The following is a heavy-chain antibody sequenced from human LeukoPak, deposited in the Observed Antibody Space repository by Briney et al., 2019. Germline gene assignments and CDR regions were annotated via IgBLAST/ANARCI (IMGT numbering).Heavy chain of an antibody. Sequence: SETLSLTCTVSGGSISSSSYYWGWIRQPPGKGLEGIGYIYYSGSTNYNPSLKSRVTISVDTSKNQFSLKLSAVTAADTAVYYCARTEYYYDSSGYYGYAFDIWGQGTMVTVSS. J-gene: IGHJ3*02. CDR3: ARTEYYYDSSGYYGYAFDI. V-gene: IGHV4-61*05. CDR1: GGSISSSSYY. D-gene: IGHD3-22*01. CDR2: IYYSGST.